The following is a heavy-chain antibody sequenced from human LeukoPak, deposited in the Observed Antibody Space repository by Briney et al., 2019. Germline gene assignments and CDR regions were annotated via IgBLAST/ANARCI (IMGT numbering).Heavy chain of an antibody. J-gene: IGHJ3*02. CDR3: ARRYSSSLGAFDI. CDR1: GYTFTNYW. V-gene: IGHV5-51*01. CDR2: IYPGDSET. Sequence: GGSLKISCKGSGYTFTNYWIVWVRQKPGKGLEWMGIIYPGDSETRYSPSFQGQVTISADTSITTSYLHWSSLEAADTAMYYCARRYSSSLGAFDIWGQGTMVTVSS. D-gene: IGHD6-6*01.